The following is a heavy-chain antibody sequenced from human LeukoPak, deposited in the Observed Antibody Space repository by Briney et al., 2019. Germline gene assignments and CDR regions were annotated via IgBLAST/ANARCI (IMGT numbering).Heavy chain of an antibody. J-gene: IGHJ4*02. CDR3: AREDGYNAHDY. V-gene: IGHV3-53*01. CDR2: IYSGGST. D-gene: IGHD5-24*01. Sequence: GGSLRLSCAASGFTVSSNYMSWVRQAPGKGLEWVSVIYSGGSTYYADSVKGRFTISRDNSKNTLYLQMNSLGAEDTAVYYCAREDGYNAHDYWGQGTLVTVSS. CDR1: GFTVSSNY.